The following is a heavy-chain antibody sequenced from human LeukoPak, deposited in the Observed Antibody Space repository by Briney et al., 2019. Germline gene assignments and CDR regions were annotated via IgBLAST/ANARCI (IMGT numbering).Heavy chain of an antibody. V-gene: IGHV4-34*01. Sequence: KPSETLSFTCAVYGVSFSGYYWSWIRQPPGKGLEWIGEINHSGSTNYNPSLKSRVTISVDTSKNQFSLKLSSVTAADTAVYYCARGLDPWGQGTLVTVSS. CDR2: INHSGST. CDR1: GVSFSGYY. J-gene: IGHJ5*02. CDR3: ARGLDP.